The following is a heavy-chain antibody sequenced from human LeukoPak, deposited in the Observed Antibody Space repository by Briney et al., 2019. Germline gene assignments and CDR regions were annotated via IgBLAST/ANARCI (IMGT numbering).Heavy chain of an antibody. CDR1: GFTFSSYW. J-gene: IGHJ5*02. Sequence: GGSLRLSCAASGFTFSSYWMHWVRQAPGKGLGWVSRINSDGSSTNYADSVKGRFTISRENSKNTLYLQMNRLRAEDTAVYYCATSGGSYWSWGQGTLVTVSS. V-gene: IGHV3-74*01. D-gene: IGHD1-26*01. CDR2: INSDGSST. CDR3: ATSGGSYWS.